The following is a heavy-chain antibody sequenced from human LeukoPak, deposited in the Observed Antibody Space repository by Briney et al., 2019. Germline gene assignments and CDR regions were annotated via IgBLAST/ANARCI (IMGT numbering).Heavy chain of an antibody. CDR3: ARAQYCSGGSCSGWFDP. J-gene: IGHJ5*02. CDR2: IIPILGIA. Sequence: ASVKVSCKASGGTFSSYAISWVRQAPGQGLEWMGRIIPILGIANYAQKFQGRVTITADKSTSTAYMELSSLRSEDTAVYYCARAQYCSGGSCSGWFDPWGQGTLVTVSS. V-gene: IGHV1-69*04. CDR1: GGTFSSYA. D-gene: IGHD2-15*01.